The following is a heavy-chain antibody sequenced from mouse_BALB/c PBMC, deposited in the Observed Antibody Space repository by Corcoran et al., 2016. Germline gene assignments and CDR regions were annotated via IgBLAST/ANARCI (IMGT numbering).Heavy chain of an antibody. CDR1: AYTLTNYG. CDR3: AREPYATDY. V-gene: IGHV9-3-1*01. D-gene: IGHD6-1*01. CDR2: INTYTGEP. J-gene: IGHJ4*01. Sequence: QIQLVQSGPELTKPGEPVEISCKASAYTLTNYGMDWVKQAPGKGLQWMGWINTYTGEPTYADDFKGRFAFSLETSASTAYLQINNLKTEDTATYFCAREPYATDYWGQGTSVTVSS.